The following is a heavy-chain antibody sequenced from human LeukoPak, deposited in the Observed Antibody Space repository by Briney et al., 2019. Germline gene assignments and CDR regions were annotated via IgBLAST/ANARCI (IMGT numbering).Heavy chain of an antibody. D-gene: IGHD3-10*01. CDR3: ARAVGYYGSGTVYYYMDV. CDR1: GGSISSYY. CDR2: IYYSGST. J-gene: IGHJ6*03. Sequence: PSETLSFTCTVSGGSISSYYWSWIRQPPGKGLEWIGYIYYSGSTNYNPSLKSRVTISVDTSKNQFSLKLSSVTAADTAVYYCARAVGYYGSGTVYYYMDVWGEGTTVTVSS. V-gene: IGHV4-59*12.